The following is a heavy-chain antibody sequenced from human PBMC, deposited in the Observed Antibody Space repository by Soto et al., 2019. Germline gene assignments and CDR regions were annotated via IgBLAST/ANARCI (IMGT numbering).Heavy chain of an antibody. D-gene: IGHD6-13*01. Sequence: GGSLRLSCAASGFTFSSYAMSWVRQAPGKGLEWVSAISGSGGSTYYADSVKGRFTISRDNPKNTLYLQMNSLRAEDTAVYYCAKSGSSSWSYYYYYGMDVWGQGTTVTVSS. CDR3: AKSGSSSWSYYYYYGMDV. CDR2: ISGSGGST. V-gene: IGHV3-23*01. CDR1: GFTFSSYA. J-gene: IGHJ6*02.